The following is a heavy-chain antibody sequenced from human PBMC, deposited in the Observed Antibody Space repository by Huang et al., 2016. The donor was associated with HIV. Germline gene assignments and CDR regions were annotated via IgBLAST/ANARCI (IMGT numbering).Heavy chain of an antibody. CDR1: GFNFNNYD. D-gene: IGHD3-22*01. Sequence: QVQLVQSGAEVKKPGASVKVSCKASGFNFNNYDFNWVRQASGQGLEWMGWMNPTSVNTGYAQKFQGRVTMTRNNSITTAYMELRSLRSEDTAVYYCARARGFLYDSTGYYSRYYFDSWGQGTLVTISS. J-gene: IGHJ4*02. V-gene: IGHV1-8*02. CDR3: ARARGFLYDSTGYYSRYYFDS. CDR2: MNPTSVNT.